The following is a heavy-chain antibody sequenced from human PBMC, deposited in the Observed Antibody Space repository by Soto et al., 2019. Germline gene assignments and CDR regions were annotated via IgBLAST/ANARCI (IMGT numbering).Heavy chain of an antibody. Sequence: SETLSLTCTVSGGSISSYYWSWIRQPPGKGLEWIGYIYYSGSANYNPSLKSRVTISVDTSKNQFSLKLSSVTAADTAVYYCARDKYSGSYHVGYDAFDIWGQGTMVTVSS. CDR3: ARDKYSGSYHVGYDAFDI. CDR1: GGSISSYY. D-gene: IGHD1-26*01. J-gene: IGHJ3*02. CDR2: IYYSGSA. V-gene: IGHV4-59*01.